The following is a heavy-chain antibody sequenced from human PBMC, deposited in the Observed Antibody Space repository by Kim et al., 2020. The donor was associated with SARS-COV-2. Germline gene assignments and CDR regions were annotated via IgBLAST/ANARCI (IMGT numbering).Heavy chain of an antibody. CDR3: ASQDYYGSGSQIRGGFDP. J-gene: IGHJ5*02. CDR2: IDPSESYT. D-gene: IGHD3-10*01. Sequence: GESLKISCKGSGYSFTNYWITWVRQKPGEGLEWMGRIDPSESYTNYSPSFQGHVTISADKSINTAYLQWSSLKASDTAMYYCASQDYYGSGSQIRGGFDPWGQGTLVTVSS. CDR1: GYSFTNYW. V-gene: IGHV5-10-1*01.